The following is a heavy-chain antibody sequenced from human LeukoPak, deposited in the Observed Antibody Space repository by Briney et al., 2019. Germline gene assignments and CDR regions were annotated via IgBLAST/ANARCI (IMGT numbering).Heavy chain of an antibody. D-gene: IGHD3-10*01. CDR3: VKVPYSDYGSGRPPFMDV. V-gene: IGHV3-23*01. J-gene: IGHJ6*02. CDR1: GFIFSNYA. CDR2: ISGSGGAT. Sequence: GGSLRLSCAASGFIFSNYAMSWVRQAPGKGLEWVATISGSGGATYYADSVKGRFTISRDNSKNTLYLQMNSLRDEDTATHYCVKVPYSDYGSGRPPFMDVWGQGTTVAVSS.